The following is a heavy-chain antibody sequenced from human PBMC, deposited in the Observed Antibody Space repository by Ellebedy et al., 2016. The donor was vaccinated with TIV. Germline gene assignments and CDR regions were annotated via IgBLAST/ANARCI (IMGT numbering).Heavy chain of an antibody. J-gene: IGHJ3*02. D-gene: IGHD3-16*02. CDR1: GFSLTTSGVG. CDR2: VYWDDDK. Sequence: SGPTLVTPTQTLTLTCTFSGFSLTTSGVGVGWIRQPPGKALEWLGFVYWDDDKRYSPSLKSRLTITKDTSKNQVVLIMSNMDPVDTATYYCAHRRDDYDYIWGGYRHDAFDIWGQGTVVTVSS. V-gene: IGHV2-5*02. CDR3: AHRRDDYDYIWGGYRHDAFDI.